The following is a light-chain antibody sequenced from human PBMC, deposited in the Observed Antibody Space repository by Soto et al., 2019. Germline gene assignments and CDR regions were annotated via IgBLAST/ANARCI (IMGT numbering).Light chain of an antibody. CDR3: SSSTTRSTLV. Sequence: QSALTQPASVSGSPGQSITISCTGTSSDIGAYNYVAWYQHHPGKAPRLLINAVSNRPSGISNRFSGSKSGNVASLTISGLQAEDEAEYFCSSSTTRSTLVFGGGTKVTVL. J-gene: IGLJ3*02. CDR1: SSDIGAYNY. V-gene: IGLV2-14*01. CDR2: AVS.